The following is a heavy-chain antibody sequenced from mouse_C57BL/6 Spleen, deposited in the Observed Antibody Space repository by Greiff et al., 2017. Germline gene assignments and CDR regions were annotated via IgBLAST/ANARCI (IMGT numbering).Heavy chain of an antibody. CDR3: TTTPFYGNYFDY. CDR1: GFNIQDYY. D-gene: IGHD2-1*01. Sequence: EVKLQESGAELVRPGASVKLPCTASGFNIQDYYMHWVKQRPEQGLEWIGRIDPEDGDTEYAPKFPGTATLTADTSSNTAYLQLSSLTSEDTAVYYCTTTPFYGNYFDYWGQGTTLTVSS. CDR2: IDPEDGDT. V-gene: IGHV14-1*01. J-gene: IGHJ2*01.